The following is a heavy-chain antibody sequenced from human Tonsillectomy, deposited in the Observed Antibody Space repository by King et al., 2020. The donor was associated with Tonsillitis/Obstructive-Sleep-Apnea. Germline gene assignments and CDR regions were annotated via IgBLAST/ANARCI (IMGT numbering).Heavy chain of an antibody. V-gene: IGHV3-21*06. Sequence: VQLVESGGGLVKPGGSLRLSCATSGFTFSSYSVIWVRQTPGKGLEWVSFISTSSIYIHYADSVKGRFTISRDRARHSLYLQMNSLGAEDKAVYYCAALPGDGVVPAIMPSSYYYYMDVWGKGTTVTVSS. CDR2: ISTSSIYI. CDR1: GFTFSSYS. J-gene: IGHJ6*03. D-gene: IGHD2-2*01. CDR3: AALPGDGVVPAIMPSSYYYYMDV.